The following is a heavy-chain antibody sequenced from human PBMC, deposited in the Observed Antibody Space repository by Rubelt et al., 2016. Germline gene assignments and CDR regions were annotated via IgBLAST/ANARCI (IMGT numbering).Heavy chain of an antibody. Sequence: EVQLVESGGGLIQPGGSLRLSCAASGFTVSSNYMSWVRQAPGKGLEWVSVIYAGGGTYYADSVKGRFTISRDNSKNTLYLQMNSLRAEDTAGYYCARQRQEVDTAVALDYWGQGTLVTVSS. CDR1: GFTVSSNY. J-gene: IGHJ4*02. V-gene: IGHV3-53*01. CDR3: ARQRQEVDTAVALDY. CDR2: IYAGGGT. D-gene: IGHD5-18*01.